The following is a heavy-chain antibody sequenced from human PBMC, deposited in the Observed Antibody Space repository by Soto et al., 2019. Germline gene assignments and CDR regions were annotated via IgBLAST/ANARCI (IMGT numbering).Heavy chain of an antibody. D-gene: IGHD3-3*01. CDR2: IYYSGST. V-gene: IGHV4-31*03. Sequence: SETLSLTCTVSGGSISSGGYYWSWIRQHPGKGLEWIGYIYYSGSTYYNPSLKSRVTISVDTSKNQFSLKLSSVTAADTAVYYCARGTSGPTLSDWGQGTLVTVS. J-gene: IGHJ4*02. CDR1: GGSISSGGYY. CDR3: ARGTSGPTLSD.